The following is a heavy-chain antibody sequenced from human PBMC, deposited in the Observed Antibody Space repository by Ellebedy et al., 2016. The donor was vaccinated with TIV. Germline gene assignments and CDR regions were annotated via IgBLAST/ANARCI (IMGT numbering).Heavy chain of an antibody. J-gene: IGHJ5*02. Sequence: PGGSLRLSCAASGFTFRSYWMAWVRQATGKGLEWVANIYQDGSEKYYVDSVKGRFTISRDNANKLLFLQMNSLRVEDTAVYYCARRGSYGDYAVQVNSWFDRWGQGTLVTVSS. CDR1: GFTFRSYW. CDR3: ARRGSYGDYAVQVNSWFDR. V-gene: IGHV3-7*01. D-gene: IGHD4-17*01. CDR2: IYQDGSEK.